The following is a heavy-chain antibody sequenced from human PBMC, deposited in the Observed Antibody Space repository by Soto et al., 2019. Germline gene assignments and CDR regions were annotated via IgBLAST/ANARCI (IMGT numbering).Heavy chain of an antibody. D-gene: IGHD6-19*01. Sequence: PGGSLRLSCAASGFTFSSYAMSWVRQAPGKGLEWVSAISGSGGSAYYADSVKGRFTISRDNPKNTVYLQMDSLRAEDTAVYYCARSIAVAGLDYWGPGTLVTVSS. CDR2: ISGSGGSA. CDR1: GFTFSSYA. J-gene: IGHJ4*02. CDR3: ARSIAVAGLDY. V-gene: IGHV3-23*01.